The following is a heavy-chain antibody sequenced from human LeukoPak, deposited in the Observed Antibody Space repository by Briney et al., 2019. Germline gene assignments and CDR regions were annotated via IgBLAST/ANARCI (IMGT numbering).Heavy chain of an antibody. Sequence: PSETLSLTCTVSGASISFYYWSWIRQPPGKGLEWIGYIYYSGSTNYNPSLKSRVTISVDTSKNQFSLKLSSVTAADTAVYYCARHRDYWYFDLWGRGTLVTVSS. J-gene: IGHJ2*01. V-gene: IGHV4-59*08. CDR1: GASISFYY. CDR2: IYYSGST. CDR3: ARHRDYWYFDL.